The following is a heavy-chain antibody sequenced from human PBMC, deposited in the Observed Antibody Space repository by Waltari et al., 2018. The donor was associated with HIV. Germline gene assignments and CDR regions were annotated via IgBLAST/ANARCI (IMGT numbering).Heavy chain of an antibody. J-gene: IGHJ6*02. D-gene: IGHD3-16*02. CDR1: GFLAIATY. V-gene: IGHV3-53*01. Sequence: VQLVESGGNLTRPGGSLRLSCVGSGFLAIATYMHLVLQAPGKGPEWVSVLYSNGNTLYGGSVKGRFTIFRDNSKNTLYLQMNTRRVDDTAVYYCARMQRFYGSEQSRYFYFGMDVWGQGTTVTVSS. CDR3: ARMQRFYGSEQSRYFYFGMDV. CDR2: LYSNGNT.